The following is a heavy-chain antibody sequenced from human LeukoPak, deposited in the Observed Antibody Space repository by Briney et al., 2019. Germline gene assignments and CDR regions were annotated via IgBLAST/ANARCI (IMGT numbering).Heavy chain of an antibody. CDR3: AKGGYSYDSSGHTPLDY. CDR2: IRYDGSKK. V-gene: IGHV3-30*02. CDR1: GFTFSSYG. Sequence: GGSLRLSCGASGFTFSSYGMHWVRQAPGKGLEWVAFIRYDGSKKSHADSVKGRFTISRDNSKNTLHLQMNSLRAEDTAVYYCAKGGYSYDSSGHTPLDYWGQGILVTVSS. J-gene: IGHJ4*02. D-gene: IGHD3-22*01.